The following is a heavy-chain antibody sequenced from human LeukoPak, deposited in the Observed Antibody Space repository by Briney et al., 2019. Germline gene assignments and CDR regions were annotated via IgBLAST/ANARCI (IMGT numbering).Heavy chain of an antibody. Sequence: SETLSLTCTVSGDAIDSGDYYWGWIRQPPGGGLECIASIDYSGYTYYDPSFKSRVSLSVDTAKSQFSLKLTSVTAADTAIYYCARDGRYYDGRYYYYMDVWGKGTTVTVSS. CDR2: IDYSGYT. D-gene: IGHD3-22*01. CDR1: GDAIDSGDYY. CDR3: ARDGRYYDGRYYYYMDV. V-gene: IGHV4-39*07. J-gene: IGHJ6*03.